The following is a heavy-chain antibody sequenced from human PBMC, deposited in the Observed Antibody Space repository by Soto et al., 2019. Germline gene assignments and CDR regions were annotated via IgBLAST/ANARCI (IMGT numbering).Heavy chain of an antibody. CDR3: ARRGYEYESSGYYPLFAF. D-gene: IGHD3-22*01. J-gene: IGHJ4*01. Sequence: GGSLRLSCAASGLTVSSNYMGWVRQAPGTGLEWVSLIYGGDDTYYADSVKGRFTISRDNSKNTLYLQMNSLRVEDTAVYYCARRGYEYESSGYYPLFAFRSRGILVTVSS. CDR2: IYGGDDT. V-gene: IGHV3-53*01. CDR1: GLTVSSNY.